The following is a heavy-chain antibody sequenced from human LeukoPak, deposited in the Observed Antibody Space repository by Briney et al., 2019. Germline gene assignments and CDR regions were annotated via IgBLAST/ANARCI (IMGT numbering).Heavy chain of an antibody. D-gene: IGHD3-16*01. CDR3: ARSIGYDYVWGGRGYFDY. Sequence: PGGSLRLSCAASGFTFSSYWMSWVRQAPGKGLEWVANIKQDGSEKYYVDSVKGRFTISRDNAKNSLYLQMNSLRAEDTAVYYCARSIGYDYVWGGRGYFDYWGQGTLVTVSS. J-gene: IGHJ4*02. CDR1: GFTFSSYW. V-gene: IGHV3-7*01. CDR2: IKQDGSEK.